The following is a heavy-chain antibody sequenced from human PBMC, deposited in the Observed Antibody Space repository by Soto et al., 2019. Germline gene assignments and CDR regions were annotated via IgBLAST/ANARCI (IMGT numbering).Heavy chain of an antibody. J-gene: IGHJ5*02. CDR1: GGSISSYY. CDR2: IYYSGST. CDR3: ARVGEWPYNWFDP. D-gene: IGHD3-10*01. Sequence: SETLSLTCTVSGGSISSYYWSWIRQPPGKGLEWIGYIYYSGSTNYNPSLKSRVTISVDTSKNQFSLKLSSVTAADTAVYYCARVGEWPYNWFDPWGQGTLVTVS. V-gene: IGHV4-59*12.